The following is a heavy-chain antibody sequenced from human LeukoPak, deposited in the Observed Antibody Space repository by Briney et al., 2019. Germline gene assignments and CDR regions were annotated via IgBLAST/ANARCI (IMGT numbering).Heavy chain of an antibody. Sequence: GGSLRLSCAASGFTFSSYWMSWVRQAPGKGLEWVAGINQGGSETRYVDSVKGRFTISRDNAKKSLYVQMNSLSAEDTAVYYCARGVNWLPGSFDIWGQGTLVTVSS. CDR3: ARGVNWLPGSFDI. CDR2: INQGGSET. D-gene: IGHD3-9*01. J-gene: IGHJ3*02. V-gene: IGHV3-7*01. CDR1: GFTFSSYW.